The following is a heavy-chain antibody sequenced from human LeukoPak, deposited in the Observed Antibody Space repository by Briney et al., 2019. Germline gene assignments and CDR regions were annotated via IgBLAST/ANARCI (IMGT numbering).Heavy chain of an antibody. CDR1: GASISNYY. D-gene: IGHD5-24*01. CDR2: ISTSGST. V-gene: IGHV4-4*07. J-gene: IGHJ2*01. Sequence: SETLSLTCTVSGASISNYYWSWIRQPAGKGLEWIGRISTSGSTSYNPSLKSRVTMSVDTSKNQFSLKLSSVTAADTALYYCARGIWEMATIPYWYFDIWGRGTLVTVSS. CDR3: ARGIWEMATIPYWYFDI.